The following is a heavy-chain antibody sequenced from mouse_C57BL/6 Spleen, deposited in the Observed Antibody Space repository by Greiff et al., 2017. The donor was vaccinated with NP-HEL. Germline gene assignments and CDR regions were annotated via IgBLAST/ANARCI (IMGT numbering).Heavy chain of an antibody. CDR2: ISYDGSN. CDR3: ARDGSNYGAWFAY. D-gene: IGHD2-5*01. Sequence: DVKLQESGPGLVKPSQSLSLTCSVTGYSITSGYYWNWIRQFPGNKLEWMGYISYDGSNNYNPSLKNRISITRDTSKNQFFLKLNSVTTEDTATYYCARDGSNYGAWFAYWGQGTLVTVSA. CDR1: GYSITSGYY. J-gene: IGHJ3*01. V-gene: IGHV3-6*01.